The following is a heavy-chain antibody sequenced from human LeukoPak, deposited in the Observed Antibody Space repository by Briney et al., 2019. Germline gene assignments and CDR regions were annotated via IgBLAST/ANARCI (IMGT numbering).Heavy chain of an antibody. Sequence: PGGSLRLSCAASGFTFSSYAMSWVRQAPGKGLEWVSAISGSGGSTYYADSVKGRFTISRDNSKNTLYLQMNSLRAEDTAVYYCATGNLLWLRIHFDYWGQGTLVTVSS. J-gene: IGHJ4*02. CDR3: ATGNLLWLRIHFDY. CDR2: ISGSGGST. CDR1: GFTFSSYA. V-gene: IGHV3-23*01. D-gene: IGHD3-10*01.